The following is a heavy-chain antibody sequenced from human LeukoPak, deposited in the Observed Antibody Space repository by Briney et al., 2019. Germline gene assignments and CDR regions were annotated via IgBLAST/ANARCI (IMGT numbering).Heavy chain of an antibody. CDR3: ARETSQKESHYMDV. CDR2: IYTSGST. Sequence: SETLSPTCTVSGGSLSIYYWSWIRQPAGEGLEWIGRIYTSGSTNYNPSLKSRVPMSVDTSKNQFSLKLSSVTAADAAVYYCARETSQKESHYMDVWGKGTTVTISS. D-gene: IGHD3-10*01. V-gene: IGHV4-4*07. J-gene: IGHJ6*03. CDR1: GGSLSIYY.